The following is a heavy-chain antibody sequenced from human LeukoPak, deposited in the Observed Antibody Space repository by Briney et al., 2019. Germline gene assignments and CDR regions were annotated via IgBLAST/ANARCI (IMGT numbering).Heavy chain of an antibody. D-gene: IGHD6-13*01. V-gene: IGHV3-53*01. CDR2: IYSGGST. Sequence: GGSMRLSCAASGFTVSSNYMSWVRQAPGKGLEWVSVIYSGGSTYYADSVKGRFTISRDNSKNTLYLQMNSLRAEDTAVYYCARGGSSWYPKLDYWGQGTLVTVSS. CDR1: GFTVSSNY. CDR3: ARGGSSWYPKLDY. J-gene: IGHJ4*02.